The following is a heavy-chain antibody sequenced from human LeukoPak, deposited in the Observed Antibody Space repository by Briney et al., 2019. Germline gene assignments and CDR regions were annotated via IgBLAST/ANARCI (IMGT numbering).Heavy chain of an antibody. CDR1: GGSISSSSYY. D-gene: IGHD3-9*01. Sequence: SETLSLTCTVSGGSISSSSYYWGWIRQPPGKGLEWIGYFYYSGSTYYNPSLRSRVTISVDTSKNQFSLKLSSVTAADTAVYYCALAGYDKAFDIWGQGTLVTVSS. V-gene: IGHV4-30-4*08. CDR2: FYYSGST. J-gene: IGHJ3*02. CDR3: ALAGYDKAFDI.